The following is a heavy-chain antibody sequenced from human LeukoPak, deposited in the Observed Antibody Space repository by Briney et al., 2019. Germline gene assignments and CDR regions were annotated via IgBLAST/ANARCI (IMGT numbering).Heavy chain of an antibody. D-gene: IGHD1-26*01. V-gene: IGHV3-30*02. CDR3: AKHSGTYYSFDY. CDR1: GFTFNTYG. Sequence: GGSLRLSCAASGFTFNTYGMHWVRQAPGKGLEWVAFIRYDGSNQYYADSVKGRFTISRDNSKNTLYLQMNSLRADGTAVYYCAKHSGTYYSFDYWGQGTLVTVSS. CDR2: IRYDGSNQ. J-gene: IGHJ4*02.